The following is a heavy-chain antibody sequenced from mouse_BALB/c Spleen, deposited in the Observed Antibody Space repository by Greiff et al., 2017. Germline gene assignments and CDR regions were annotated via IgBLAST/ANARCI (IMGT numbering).Heavy chain of an antibody. CDR2: INPSSGYT. V-gene: IGHV1-4*01. CDR1: GYTFTSYT. CDR3: ARGGLLD. J-gene: IGHJ2*01. D-gene: IGHD2-13*01. Sequence: VKLMESGAELARPGASVKMSCKASGYTFTSYTMHWVKQRPGQGLEWIGYINPSSGYTNYNQKFKDKATLTADKSSSTAYMQLSSLTSEDSAVYYCARGGLLDWGQGTTLTVSS.